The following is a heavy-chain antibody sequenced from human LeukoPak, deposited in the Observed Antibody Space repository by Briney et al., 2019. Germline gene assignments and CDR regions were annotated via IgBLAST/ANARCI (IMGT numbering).Heavy chain of an antibody. CDR3: AREGPYYYDSSGYDAFDI. D-gene: IGHD3-22*01. V-gene: IGHV4-59*01. Sequence: SETLSLTCSVSGDSISYFYWSWIRQAAGRGLEWIGYIYYSGSTNYNPSLKSRVTISVDTSKNQFSLKLSSVTAADTAVYYCAREGPYYYDSSGYDAFDIWGQGSMVTVSS. J-gene: IGHJ3*02. CDR1: GDSISYFY. CDR2: IYYSGST.